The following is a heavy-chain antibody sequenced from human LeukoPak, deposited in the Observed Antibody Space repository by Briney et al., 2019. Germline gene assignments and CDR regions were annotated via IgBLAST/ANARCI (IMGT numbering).Heavy chain of an antibody. D-gene: IGHD5-12*01. CDR2: INPNSGGT. V-gene: IGHV1-2*02. Sequence: ASVKVSCKASGYTFAGYYMHWVRQAPGQGLEWMGWINPNSGGTNYAQKFQGRVTMTRDTSISTAYMELSRLRSDDTAVYYCARGSEWLRLGGVGYWGQGTLVTVSS. CDR1: GYTFAGYY. J-gene: IGHJ4*02. CDR3: ARGSEWLRLGGVGY.